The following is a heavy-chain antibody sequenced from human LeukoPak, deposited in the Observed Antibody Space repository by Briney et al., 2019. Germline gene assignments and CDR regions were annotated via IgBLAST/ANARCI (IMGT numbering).Heavy chain of an antibody. CDR1: GFTFDDYA. CDR3: AKGQGRFTSDPLDY. CDR2: ISWNSGSI. J-gene: IGHJ4*02. Sequence: GGSLRLSCAASGFTFDDYAMHWVRQAPGKGLEWVSGISWNSGSIGYADSVKGRFTISRDNAKNSLYLQMNSLRAEDTALYYCAKGQGRFTSDPLDYWGQGTLVAVSS. D-gene: IGHD3-10*01. V-gene: IGHV3-9*01.